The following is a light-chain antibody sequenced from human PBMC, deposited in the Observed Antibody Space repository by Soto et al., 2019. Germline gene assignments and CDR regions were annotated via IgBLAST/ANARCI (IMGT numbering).Light chain of an antibody. J-gene: IGKJ1*01. CDR2: AAS. V-gene: IGKV1-39*01. CDR1: QSISSY. Sequence: DIQMTQSPSSLSASLGDRVTITCRASQSISSYLNWYQQKPGKAPKLLIYAASSLQSGVPSRFSGSGSGTEFTLTISSLQTDDFAVYYCQQSHSIPWTFGQGTKVDIK. CDR3: QQSHSIPWT.